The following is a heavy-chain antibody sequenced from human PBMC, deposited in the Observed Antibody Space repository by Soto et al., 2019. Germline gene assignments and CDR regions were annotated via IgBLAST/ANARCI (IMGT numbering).Heavy chain of an antibody. Sequence: LRLSCAASGFTFSSYWMHWVRQAPGKGLVWVSRINSDGSSTSYADSVKGRFTISRDNAKNTLYLQMNSLRAEDTAVYYCARDLTAHYNFLAARYYYGMDVWGQGTTVTVSS. V-gene: IGHV3-74*01. CDR1: GFTFSSYW. D-gene: IGHD3-10*01. CDR2: INSDGSST. CDR3: ARDLTAHYNFLAARYYYGMDV. J-gene: IGHJ6*02.